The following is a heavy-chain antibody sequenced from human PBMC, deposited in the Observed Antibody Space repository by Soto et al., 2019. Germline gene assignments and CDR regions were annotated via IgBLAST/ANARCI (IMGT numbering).Heavy chain of an antibody. V-gene: IGHV4-4*08. CDR2: IYSSGST. CDR1: GGSISNYF. Sequence: SETLSLTCTVSGGSISNYFWSWIRQPPGKGLEWIGYIYSSGSTNYNPSLKSRVTTSLDTSNNQFSLKLSSVTAADTAVYYCARNGSGGRAFDIWGQGTMVTVSS. D-gene: IGHD2-15*01. CDR3: ARNGSGGRAFDI. J-gene: IGHJ3*02.